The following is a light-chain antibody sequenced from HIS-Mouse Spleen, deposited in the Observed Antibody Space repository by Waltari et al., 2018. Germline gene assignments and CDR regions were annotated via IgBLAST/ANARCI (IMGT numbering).Light chain of an antibody. J-gene: IGLJ2*01. CDR3: YSTDSSGNHRV. CDR2: EDS. CDR1: AWPKKY. V-gene: IGLV3-10*01. Sequence: SYELTQPPSVSVSQGQTARITCSGDAWPKKYDYWYQQKSGQAPVLVIYEDSKRPSGIPERFSGSSSGTMATLTISGAQVEDEADYYCYSTDSSGNHRVFGGGTKLTVL.